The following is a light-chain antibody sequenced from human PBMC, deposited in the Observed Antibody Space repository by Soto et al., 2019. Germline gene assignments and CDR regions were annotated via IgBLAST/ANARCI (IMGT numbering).Light chain of an antibody. J-gene: IGLJ2*01. V-gene: IGLV7-46*01. CDR3: LLSYSGARHVV. CDR2: DTS. CDR1: TGAVTSGHY. Sequence: QAVVTQEPSLTVSPGGTVTLTCGSSTGAVTSGHYPYWFQQKPGQAPRTLIYDTSNKHSWTPARFSGSLLGGKAALTLSGAQTEDEAESYCLLSYSGARHVVFGGGTKLT.